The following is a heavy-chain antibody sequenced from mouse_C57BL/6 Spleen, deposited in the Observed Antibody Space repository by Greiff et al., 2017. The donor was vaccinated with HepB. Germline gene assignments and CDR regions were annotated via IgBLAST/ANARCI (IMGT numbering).Heavy chain of an antibody. CDR3: ARSRRDGNYGFAY. CDR1: GYTFTSYW. D-gene: IGHD2-1*01. Sequence: VQLQQPGAELVKPGASVKMSCKASGYTFTSYWITWVKQRPGQGLEWIGDIYPGSGSTNYNEKFKSKATLTVDTSSSTAYMQLSSRTSEDSAVYYWARSRRDGNYGFAYWGQGTLVTVSA. J-gene: IGHJ3*01. V-gene: IGHV1-55*01. CDR2: IYPGSGST.